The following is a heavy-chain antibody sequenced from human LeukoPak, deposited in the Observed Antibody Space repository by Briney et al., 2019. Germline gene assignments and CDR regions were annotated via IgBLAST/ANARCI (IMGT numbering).Heavy chain of an antibody. CDR3: AGRSSGSSHFDY. CDR1: GFTFSDYY. V-gene: IGHV3-11*06. J-gene: IGHJ4*02. Sequence: GGSLSLSCAASGFTFSDYYMNWIRQAPGRGLEWVSHISSSSSYTNYADSVKGRFTISRDNAENSLYLQMNSLRGDDTAVYYCAGRSSGSSHFDYWGQGTLVTVSS. CDR2: ISSSSSYT. D-gene: IGHD1-26*01.